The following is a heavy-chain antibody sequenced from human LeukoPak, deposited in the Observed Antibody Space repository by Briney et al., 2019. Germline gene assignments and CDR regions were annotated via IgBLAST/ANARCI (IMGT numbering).Heavy chain of an antibody. CDR2: IRNKANSSTT. V-gene: IGHV3-72*01. J-gene: IGHJ4*02. CDR3: ARQGYCSGGSCRGQLYFDY. D-gene: IGHD2-15*01. Sequence: PGGSLRLSCAASGFTLSDHYMDWVRQAPGGGLEWVGRIRNKANSSTTEYAASVKGRFTVSRDDSNSLLYLQMNSLKTEDTAVYYCARQGYCSGGSCRGQLYFDYWGQGTLVTDSS. CDR1: GFTLSDHY.